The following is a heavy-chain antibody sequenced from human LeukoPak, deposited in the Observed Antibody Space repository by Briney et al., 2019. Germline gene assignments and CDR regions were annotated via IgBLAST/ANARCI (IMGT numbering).Heavy chain of an antibody. CDR1: GGSISSYY. CDR2: IYYSGST. J-gene: IGHJ3*02. CDR3: ARANYDSSGYTRAAFDI. D-gene: IGHD3-22*01. V-gene: IGHV4-59*12. Sequence: PSETLSLTCTVSGGSISSYYWSWIRQPPGKGLEWIGYIYYSGSTNYNPSLKSRVTISVDTSKNQFSLKLSSVTAADTAVYYCARANYDSSGYTRAAFDIWGQGTMVTVSS.